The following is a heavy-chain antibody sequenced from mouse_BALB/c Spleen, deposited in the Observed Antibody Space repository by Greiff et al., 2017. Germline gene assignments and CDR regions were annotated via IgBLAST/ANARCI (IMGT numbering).Heavy chain of an antibody. CDR3: ARSEYAQLED. V-gene: IGHV1-87*01. CDR1: GYTFTSYW. Sequence: QVQLQQSGAELARPGASVKLSCKASGYTFTSYWMQWVKQRPGQGLEWIGAIYPGDGDTRYTQKFKGKATLTADKSSSTAYMQLSSLASEDSAVYYCARSEYAQLEDWGQGTTLTVSS. J-gene: IGHJ2*01. D-gene: IGHD2-10*02. CDR2: IYPGDGDT.